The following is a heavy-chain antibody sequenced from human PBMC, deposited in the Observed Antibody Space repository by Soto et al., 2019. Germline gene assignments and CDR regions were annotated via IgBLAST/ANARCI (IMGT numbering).Heavy chain of an antibody. CDR1: GYTFTSYG. Sequence: ASVKVSCKASGYTFTSYGISWVRQAPGQGLEWMGWISAYNGNTNYAQKLQGRVTMTTDTSTSTAYMELRSLRSDDTAVYYCARSPLTNYDILTGFDYWGQGTLVTVSS. D-gene: IGHD3-9*01. CDR2: ISAYNGNT. V-gene: IGHV1-18*01. CDR3: ARSPLTNYDILTGFDY. J-gene: IGHJ4*02.